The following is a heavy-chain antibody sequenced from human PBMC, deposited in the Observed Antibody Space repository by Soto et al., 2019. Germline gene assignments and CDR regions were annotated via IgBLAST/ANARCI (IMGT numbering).Heavy chain of an antibody. CDR3: ARNGALTGYSYGMDV. CDR1: GGTFSDST. Sequence: QVQLVQSGAELRKPGSSVKVSCKASGGTFSDSTINWVRQAPGQRLEWMGGIIPIFDTANYAEKFQGRVTITADESTSTSLMEVSRLRSEDTAVYYCARNGALTGYSYGMDVWGQGTMVTVSS. D-gene: IGHD1-26*01. CDR2: IIPIFDTA. V-gene: IGHV1-69*01. J-gene: IGHJ6*02.